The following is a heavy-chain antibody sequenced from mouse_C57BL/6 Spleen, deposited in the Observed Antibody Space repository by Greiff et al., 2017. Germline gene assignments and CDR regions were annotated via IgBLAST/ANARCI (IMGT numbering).Heavy chain of an antibody. J-gene: IGHJ3*01. CDR2: IHPNSGST. CDR1: GYTFTSYW. CDR3: ARSDDYDAWFAY. Sequence: QVQLQQPGAELVKPGASVKLSCKASGYTFTSYWMHWVKQRPGQGLEWIGMIHPNSGSTNYNEKFKSKATLTVDKSSSTAYMQLSSLTSEDSAVYYCARSDDYDAWFAYWAKGLWSLSLQ. D-gene: IGHD2-4*01. V-gene: IGHV1-64*01.